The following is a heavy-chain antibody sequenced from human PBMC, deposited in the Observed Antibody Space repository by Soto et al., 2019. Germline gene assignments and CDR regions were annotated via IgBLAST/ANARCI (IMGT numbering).Heavy chain of an antibody. J-gene: IGHJ5*02. Sequence: SETLSLTCAVYGGSFSGYYWSWIRQPPGKGLEWIGEINHSGSTNYNPSLKSRVTISVDTSKNQFSLKLSSVTAADTAVYYCARLTFGVVRRFDPWGQGTLVTVSS. CDR2: INHSGST. CDR1: GGSFSGYY. CDR3: ARLTFGVVRRFDP. V-gene: IGHV4-34*01. D-gene: IGHD3-3*01.